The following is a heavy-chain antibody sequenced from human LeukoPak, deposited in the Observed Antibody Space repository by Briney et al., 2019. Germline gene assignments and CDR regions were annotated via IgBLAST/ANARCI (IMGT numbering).Heavy chain of an antibody. J-gene: IGHJ4*02. Sequence: GESLMISCKGSGYSFTSYWISWVRQLPGKGLEWMGRIDPSDSYTDYSPSFQGHVTISADKSISTAYLQWSSLKASDTAMYYCAGDILTGYYNEGRYWGQGTLVTVSS. D-gene: IGHD3-9*01. CDR1: GYSFTSYW. V-gene: IGHV5-10-1*01. CDR2: IDPSDSYT. CDR3: AGDILTGYYNEGRY.